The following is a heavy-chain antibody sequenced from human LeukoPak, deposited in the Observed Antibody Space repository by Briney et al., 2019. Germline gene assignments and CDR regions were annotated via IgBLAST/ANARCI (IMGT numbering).Heavy chain of an antibody. CDR1: GYTFTSYG. V-gene: IGHV1-18*01. D-gene: IGHD3-9*01. J-gene: IGHJ4*02. Sequence: GASVKVSCKASGYTFTSYGISWVRQAPGQGLEWMGWISAYNGNTNYAQKLQGRVTMTTDTSTSTAYMELRSLRSDDTAVYYCATAYYDILTGYYTPPSYWGQGTLVTVSS. CDR3: ATAYYDILTGYYTPPSY. CDR2: ISAYNGNT.